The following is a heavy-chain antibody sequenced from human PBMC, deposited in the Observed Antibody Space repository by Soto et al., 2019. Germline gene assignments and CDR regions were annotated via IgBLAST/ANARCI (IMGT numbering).Heavy chain of an antibody. V-gene: IGHV4-39*01. CDR1: GGSISSSSYY. D-gene: IGHD2-2*01. J-gene: IGHJ6*03. CDR3: ASQSSKFCSSTSCYAYYYYYYMDV. CDR2: IYYSGST. Sequence: QLQLQESGPGLVKPSETLSLTCTVSGGSISSSSYYWGWIRQPPGKGLEWIGSIYYSGSTYYNPSLKSRVPISVDTSKNQFSLKLSSVTAADTAVYYCASQSSKFCSSTSCYAYYYYYYMDVWGKGTTVTVSS.